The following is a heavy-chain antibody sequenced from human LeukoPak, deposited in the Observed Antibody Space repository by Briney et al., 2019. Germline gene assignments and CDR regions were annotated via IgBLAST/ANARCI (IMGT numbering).Heavy chain of an antibody. Sequence: TGGSLRLSCAASGFTFSSYWMHWVRQVPGKGLVWVSRINSDGSSTTYADSVKGRFTISRDNAKNTLYLQMNSLRAEDTAVYYCARVEPIRLLVDYWGQGTLVTVSS. CDR1: GFTFSSYW. J-gene: IGHJ4*02. D-gene: IGHD3-3*01. CDR3: ARVEPIRLLVDY. CDR2: INSDGSST. V-gene: IGHV3-74*01.